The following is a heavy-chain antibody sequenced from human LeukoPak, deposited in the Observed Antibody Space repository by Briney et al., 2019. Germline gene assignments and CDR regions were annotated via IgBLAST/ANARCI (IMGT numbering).Heavy chain of an antibody. CDR3: ARVSDYDGSSGYYYFDY. CDR1: GYTFTNSY. V-gene: IGHV1-46*01. Sequence: ASVKVSCKAAGYTFTNSYIHWVRQAPGQVLEWMGLINPDGGNTNYAQNFQGRVTLTSDTSTSTAYMELRSLRSDDTAVYYCARVSDYDGSSGYYYFDYWGQGTLVTVSS. CDR2: INPDGGNT. D-gene: IGHD3-22*01. J-gene: IGHJ4*02.